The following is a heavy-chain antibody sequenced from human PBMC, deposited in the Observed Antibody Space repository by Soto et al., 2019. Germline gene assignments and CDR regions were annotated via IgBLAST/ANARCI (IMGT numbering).Heavy chain of an antibody. CDR3: ARAFLVRGDRLFDY. Sequence: TVSGERMMIAGDDLTLKSKHPGKGLEWIGYIYYSGSTYYNPSLKSRVTISVDTSKNQFSLKLSSVTAADTAVYYSARAFLVRGDRLFDYWGQGTLVTVSS. V-gene: IGHV4-31*02. CDR1: GERMMIAGDD. CDR2: IYYSGST. J-gene: IGHJ4*02. D-gene: IGHD3-10*01.